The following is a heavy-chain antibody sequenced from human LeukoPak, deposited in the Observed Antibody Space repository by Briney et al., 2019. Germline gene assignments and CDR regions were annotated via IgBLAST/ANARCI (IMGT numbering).Heavy chain of an antibody. CDR1: GFTFTSHW. D-gene: IGHD2-21*01. CDR3: AKDWIQFNRVFDCFDS. J-gene: IGHJ4*02. Sequence: QAGGPLRLSWEAPGFTFTSHWMGWARQAPGKGLEWVSTIGNTETFYADSVTGRFTISRDNSKNTVYLHMNSLRVEDTAVYYCAKDWIQFNRVFDCFDSWGQGTLDTVSS. CDR2: IGNTET. V-gene: IGHV3-23*01.